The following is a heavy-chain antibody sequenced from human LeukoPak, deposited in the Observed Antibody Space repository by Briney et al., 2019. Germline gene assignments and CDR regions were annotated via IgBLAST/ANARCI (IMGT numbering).Heavy chain of an antibody. CDR3: AKDRGSTSSWYTDY. J-gene: IGHJ4*02. CDR2: IGGSGSST. D-gene: IGHD6-6*01. V-gene: IGHV3-23*01. CDR1: GFAFSSYA. Sequence: GGSLRLSRAASGFAFSSYAMNWVRQPPGMGLEWVSAIGGSGSSTYYADSVKGRITISRDNSKNTLYLQMNGLRAEDTAIYYCAKDRGSTSSWYTDYWGQGTLVTVSS.